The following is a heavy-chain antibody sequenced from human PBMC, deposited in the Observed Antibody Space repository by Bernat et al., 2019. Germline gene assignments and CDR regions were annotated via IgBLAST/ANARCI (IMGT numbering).Heavy chain of an antibody. CDR2: IYSDGST. D-gene: IGHD3-3*01. Sequence: EVQLVESGGNLVQPGGSLRLSCAASGFTVSSNYMSWVRQAPGKGLEWVSTIYSDGSTYYADSVKDRFVSSRDNSKNTLFLHMSRLRADDMALYYCARQDDFWSGFVVWGQGTLVTVSS. CDR1: GFTVSSNY. CDR3: ARQDDFWSGFVV. J-gene: IGHJ5*02. V-gene: IGHV3-66*04.